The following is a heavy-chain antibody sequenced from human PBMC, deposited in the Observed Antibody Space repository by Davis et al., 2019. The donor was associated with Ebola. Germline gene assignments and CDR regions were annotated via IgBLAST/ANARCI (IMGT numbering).Heavy chain of an antibody. CDR1: GFTFSDYY. D-gene: IGHD4-17*01. V-gene: IGHV3-11*04. CDR3: ARDSDYGGMDV. Sequence: GESLKISCAASGFTFSDYYMSWIRQAPGKGLEWVSYISSSGSTIYYADSVKGRFTISRDNAKNTLYLQMNSLRAEDTAVYYCARDSDYGGMDVWGQGTTVTVSS. J-gene: IGHJ6*02. CDR2: ISSSGSTI.